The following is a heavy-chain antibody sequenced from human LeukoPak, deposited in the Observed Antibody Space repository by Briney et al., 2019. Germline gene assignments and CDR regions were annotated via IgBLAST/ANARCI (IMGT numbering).Heavy chain of an antibody. V-gene: IGHV3-30*19. Sequence: GGSLRLSCAASGFTFSSYGMHWVRQAPGKGLEWVAVISYDGSNKYYADSVKGRFTISRDNSKNTLYLQMNSLRAEDTAVYYCARDRGSSYGYYYYMDVWGKGATVTVSS. CDR1: GFTFSSYG. J-gene: IGHJ6*03. CDR3: ARDRGSSYGYYYYMDV. D-gene: IGHD5-18*01. CDR2: ISYDGSNK.